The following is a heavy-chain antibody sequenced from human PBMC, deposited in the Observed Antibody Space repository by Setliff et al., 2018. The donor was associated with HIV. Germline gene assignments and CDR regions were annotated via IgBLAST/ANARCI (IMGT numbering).Heavy chain of an antibody. Sequence: SETLSLTCTVSGGALNDYSWSWIRQSPGKRLEWIGYIRYTDSTDYNPSLESRVTMSVDTSKKQISLKLTSVTAADSAVYYCVRGGLTGIDLWGQGRPVTVSS. D-gene: IGHD3-9*01. CDR1: GGALNDYS. CDR2: IRYTDST. CDR3: VRGGLTGIDL. J-gene: IGHJ5*02. V-gene: IGHV4-59*01.